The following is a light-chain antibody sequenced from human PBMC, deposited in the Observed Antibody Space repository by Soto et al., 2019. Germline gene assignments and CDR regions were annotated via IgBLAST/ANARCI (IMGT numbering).Light chain of an antibody. CDR3: SSYTSSSTLDYV. CDR1: SSDVGGYNY. J-gene: IGLJ1*01. Sequence: QSALTQPPSASGSPGQSVTISCTGTSSDVGGYNYVSWYQQHPGKAPKLMIYEVTNRPSGISTRFSGSKSGNTASLTVSGLQPEDEADYYCSSYTSSSTLDYVFGTGTKLTVL. V-gene: IGLV2-14*01. CDR2: EVT.